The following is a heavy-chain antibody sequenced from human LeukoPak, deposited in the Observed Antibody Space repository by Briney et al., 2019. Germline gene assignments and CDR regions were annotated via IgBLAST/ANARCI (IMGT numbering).Heavy chain of an antibody. D-gene: IGHD3-16*02. CDR1: GYTFTNYA. CDR3: ARAFQSLGGLSLPDY. J-gene: IGHJ4*02. V-gene: IGHV7-4-1*02. CDR2: IHPSTGNP. Sequence: ASVKVSCKASGYTFTNYAMNWVRQAPGQGLEWMGWIHPSTGNPTYAQGFTGRFVFSLDTSVSTTFLQISSLKAEDTAVYFCARAFQSLGGLSLPDYWGQGTLVTVSS.